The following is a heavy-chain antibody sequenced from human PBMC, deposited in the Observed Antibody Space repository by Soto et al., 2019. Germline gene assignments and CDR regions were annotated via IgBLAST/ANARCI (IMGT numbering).Heavy chain of an antibody. CDR3: AKGRREYGSGSYYNAFGMDV. V-gene: IGHV3-23*01. CDR1: GFTFSSYA. Sequence: GGSLRLSCAASGFTFSSYAMSWVRQAPGKGLEWVSAISGSGGSTYYADSVKGRFTISRDNSKNTLYLQMNSLRAEDTAVYYCAKGRREYGSGSYYNAFGMDVWGQGTTVTVSS. J-gene: IGHJ6*02. CDR2: ISGSGGST. D-gene: IGHD3-10*01.